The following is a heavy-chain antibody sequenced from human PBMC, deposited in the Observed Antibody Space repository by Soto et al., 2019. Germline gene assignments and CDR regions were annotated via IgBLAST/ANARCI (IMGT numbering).Heavy chain of an antibody. D-gene: IGHD3-3*01. CDR3: AREEIFWSGFDY. Sequence: GGSLRLSCAASGFTFSSYWMHWVRQAPGKGLVWVSRINSDGSSTSYADSVKGRFTISRDNAKNTLYLQMNSLRAEDTAVYYCAREEIFWSGFDYWGQGTLVTVSS. CDR2: INSDGSST. J-gene: IGHJ4*02. CDR1: GFTFSSYW. V-gene: IGHV3-74*01.